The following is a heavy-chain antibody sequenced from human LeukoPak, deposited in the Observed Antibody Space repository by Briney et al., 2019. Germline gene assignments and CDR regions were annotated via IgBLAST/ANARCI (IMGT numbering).Heavy chain of an antibody. CDR2: INPNSGGT. Sequence: ASVKVSCKASGYTFTSYDINWVRQAPGQGLEWMGRINPNSGGTNYAQKFQGRVTMTRDTSISTAYMELSRLRSDDTAVYYCARDALRYFDWLPFDPWGQGTLVTVSS. CDR1: GYTFTSYD. D-gene: IGHD3-9*01. CDR3: ARDALRYFDWLPFDP. J-gene: IGHJ5*02. V-gene: IGHV1-2*06.